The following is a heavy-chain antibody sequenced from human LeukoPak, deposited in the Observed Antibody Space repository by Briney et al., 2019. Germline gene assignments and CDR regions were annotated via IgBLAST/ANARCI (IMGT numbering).Heavy chain of an antibody. D-gene: IGHD1-26*01. CDR1: GFTVSSNY. CDR2: IYSGGAT. Sequence: GGSLRLSCAASGFTVSSNYMSWVRQAPGKGLEWVSFIYSGGATYYADSVKGRFTISRDKSTNTLYLQMNSLRAEDTAVYYCARGQSSGTYHWFGPWGQGTLVTVSS. V-gene: IGHV3-53*01. CDR3: ARGQSSGTYHWFGP. J-gene: IGHJ5*02.